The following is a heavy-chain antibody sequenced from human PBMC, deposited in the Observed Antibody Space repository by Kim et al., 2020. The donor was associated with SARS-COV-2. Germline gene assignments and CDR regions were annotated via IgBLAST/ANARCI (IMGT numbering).Heavy chain of an antibody. J-gene: IGHJ4*02. CDR3: ARGEPYDRYFDY. V-gene: IGHV1-2*04. D-gene: IGHD3-22*01. Sequence: NYAQKFQGWVTITRDTSISTAYMELGRLRSDDTAVYYCARGEPYDRYFDYWGQGTLVTVSS.